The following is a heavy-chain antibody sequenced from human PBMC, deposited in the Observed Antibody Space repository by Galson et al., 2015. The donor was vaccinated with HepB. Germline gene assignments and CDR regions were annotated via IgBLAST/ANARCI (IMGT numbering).Heavy chain of an antibody. CDR3: ARDSGYEFDY. Sequence: QSGAEVKKPGASLRSFCKGSGYRFTSYWISWVRQIPGKGLEWMGRIDPSDSYTNYSPSFQGHVTISADKSISTAYLQWSRLKASDTAMYYCARDSGYEFDYWGQGTLVTVSS. J-gene: IGHJ4*02. V-gene: IGHV5-10-1*01. D-gene: IGHD5-12*01. CDR2: IDPSDSYT. CDR1: GYRFTSYW.